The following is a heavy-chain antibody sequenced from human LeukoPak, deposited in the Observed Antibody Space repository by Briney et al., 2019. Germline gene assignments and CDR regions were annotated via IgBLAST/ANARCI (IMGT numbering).Heavy chain of an antibody. CDR2: IYYSGST. CDR1: GGSISSSSYY. Sequence: SETLSLTCTVSGGSISSSSYYWGWIRQPPGKGLEWIGSIYYSGSTYYNPSLKSRVTISVDTSKNQFSLKLSSVTAADTAVYYCARTYCSSTSCPWYYWGQGTLVTVSS. D-gene: IGHD2-2*01. J-gene: IGHJ4*02. CDR3: ARTYCSSTSCPWYY. V-gene: IGHV4-39*01.